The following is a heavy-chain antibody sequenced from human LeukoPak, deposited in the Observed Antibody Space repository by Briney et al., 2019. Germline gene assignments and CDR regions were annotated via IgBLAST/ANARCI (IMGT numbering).Heavy chain of an antibody. D-gene: IGHD6-13*01. CDR1: GFTFSSYA. J-gene: IGHJ6*03. V-gene: IGHV3-23*01. Sequence: GGSLRLSCAASGFTFSSYAMSWVRQAPGKGLEWVSDINGSGGSTYYADSVKGRFTISRDNSKNTLYLQMNSLRAEDTAVYYCAKVSPAAWNSSHYYYYYMDVWGKGTTVTISS. CDR3: AKVSPAAWNSSHYYYYYMDV. CDR2: INGSGGST.